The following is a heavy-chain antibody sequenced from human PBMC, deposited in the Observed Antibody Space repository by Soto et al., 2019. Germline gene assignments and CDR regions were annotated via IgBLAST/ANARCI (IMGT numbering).Heavy chain of an antibody. J-gene: IGHJ2*01. CDR1: GGTFSSHT. CDR2: IIPALGTA. D-gene: IGHD4-17*01. Sequence: QDQLVQSGAEVKKPGSSVKVSCKASGGTFSSHTFSWVRQAPGQGLEWMGRIIPALGTATYAQKFQGRVTITADDDATTVYMELNSLRSEDTAVYYCARPDFGDYWYFDLWGSGTLVTVSS. CDR3: ARPDFGDYWYFDL. V-gene: IGHV1-69*08.